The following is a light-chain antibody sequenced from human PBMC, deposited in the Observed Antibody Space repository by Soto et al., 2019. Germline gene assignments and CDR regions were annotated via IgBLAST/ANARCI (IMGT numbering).Light chain of an antibody. V-gene: IGLV2-14*01. J-gene: IGLJ1*01. CDR3: SSYTTSSTPYV. CDR1: SSDVGGFQY. Sequence: QSALTQPASVSGSPGQSITISCTGTSSDVGGFQYVSWYQLHPGKAPKLMIYEVNNRPSGFSNRFSGSKSGNTASLTISGLQAEDEADYYCSSYTTSSTPYVFGSGTKLTVL. CDR2: EVN.